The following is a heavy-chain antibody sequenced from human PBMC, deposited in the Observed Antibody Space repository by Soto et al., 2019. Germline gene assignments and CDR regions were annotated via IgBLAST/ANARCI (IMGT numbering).Heavy chain of an antibody. V-gene: IGHV3-23*01. D-gene: IGHD3-16*02. Sequence: EVQLLESGGGLVQHGGSLRLSCAASGFTFSIYALSWVRQGPGKGLEWVSGISGSGDSKHYSDSLKGRFTISRDNSKNTLFLQMNILRAEDTAVYYCARIPYDHVWGTDRYSPNFDYWGQGTQVTVSS. CDR1: GFTFSIYA. CDR3: ARIPYDHVWGTDRYSPNFDY. CDR2: ISGSGDSK. J-gene: IGHJ4*02.